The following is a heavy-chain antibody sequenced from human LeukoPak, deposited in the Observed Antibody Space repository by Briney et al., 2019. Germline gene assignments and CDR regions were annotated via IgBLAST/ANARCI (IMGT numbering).Heavy chain of an antibody. J-gene: IGHJ4*02. V-gene: IGHV1-2*02. D-gene: IGHD2-21*01. CDR3: ASYPRSIPTPPFDY. Sequence: ASVKVSCKASGYTFTAQYMHWVRQAPGQGLEWMGWINPNNGDIKYAQSFLGRVTMTRDTSTTTAYMELSSLRSDDTAVYFCASYPRSIPTPPFDYWGQGTLVTVSS. CDR1: GYTFTAQY. CDR2: INPNNGDI.